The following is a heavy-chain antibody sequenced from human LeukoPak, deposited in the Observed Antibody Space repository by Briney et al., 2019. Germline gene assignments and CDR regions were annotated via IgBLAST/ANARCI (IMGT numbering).Heavy chain of an antibody. CDR3: ARGLRDGDYGDAFDI. CDR2: IYHSGST. CDR1: GGSISSGGYS. Sequence: SETLSLTCAVSGGSISSGGYSWSWIRQPPGKGLEWIVYIYHSGSTYYNPSLKSRVTISVDRSKNQFSLKLSSVTAADTAVYYCARGLRDGDYGDAFDIWGQGTMVTVSS. V-gene: IGHV4-30-2*01. J-gene: IGHJ3*02. D-gene: IGHD4-17*01.